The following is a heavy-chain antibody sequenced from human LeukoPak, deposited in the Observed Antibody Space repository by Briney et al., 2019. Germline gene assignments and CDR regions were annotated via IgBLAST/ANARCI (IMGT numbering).Heavy chain of an antibody. CDR3: AKTSWDDGYFDY. CDR1: GYTFTGYY. CDR2: INPNSGGT. V-gene: IGHV1-2*06. D-gene: IGHD7-27*01. J-gene: IGHJ4*02. Sequence: GASVKVSCKASGYTFTGYYMHRVRQAPGQGLEWMGRINPNSGGTNYAQKFQGRVTMTRDTSISTAYMELSRLGSDDTAVYYCAKTSWDDGYFDYWGQGTLVTVSS.